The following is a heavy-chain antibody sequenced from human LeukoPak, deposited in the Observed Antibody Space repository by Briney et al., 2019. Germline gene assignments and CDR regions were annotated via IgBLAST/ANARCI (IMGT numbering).Heavy chain of an antibody. D-gene: IGHD2-2*01. CDR3: AKDGVGSRYCSSTSCYFFDY. V-gene: IGHV3-21*01. Sequence: PGGSLRLSCAASGFTFSSYSMNWVRQAPGKGLEWVAAISTTSGNIYYADSVKGRFTISRDNSKNTLYLQMNSLRAEDTAVYYCAKDGVGSRYCSSTSCYFFDYWGQGTLVTVSS. J-gene: IGHJ4*02. CDR2: ISTTSGNI. CDR1: GFTFSSYS.